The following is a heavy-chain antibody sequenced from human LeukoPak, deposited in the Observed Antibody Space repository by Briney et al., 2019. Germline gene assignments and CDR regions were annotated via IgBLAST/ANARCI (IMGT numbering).Heavy chain of an antibody. Sequence: SETLSLTCAVYGGSFSGYYWSWVRQPPGKGLEWIGEINHSRSTNYNPSLKSRVTISVDTSKNQFSLKLSSVTAADTAVYYCARSERGVRGVTIKFYYWGQGTLVTVSS. J-gene: IGHJ4*02. CDR2: INHSRST. CDR3: ARSERGVRGVTIKFYY. D-gene: IGHD3-10*01. V-gene: IGHV4-34*01. CDR1: GGSFSGYY.